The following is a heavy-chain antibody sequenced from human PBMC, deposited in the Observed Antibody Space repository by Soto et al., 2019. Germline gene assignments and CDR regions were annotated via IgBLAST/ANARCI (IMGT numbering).Heavy chain of an antibody. CDR2: IYYSGST. CDR3: ARGGGYSYDPFDY. CDR1: GGSISSYY. J-gene: IGHJ4*02. Sequence: SETLSLTCTVSGGSISSYYWSWIRQPPGKGLEWIGYIYYSGSTNYNPSLKSRVTISVYTSKNQFSLKLSSVTAADTAVYYCARGGGYSYDPFDYWGQGTLVTVSS. D-gene: IGHD5-18*01. V-gene: IGHV4-59*01.